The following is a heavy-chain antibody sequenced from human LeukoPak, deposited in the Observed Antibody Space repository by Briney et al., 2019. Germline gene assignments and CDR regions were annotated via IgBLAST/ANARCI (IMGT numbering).Heavy chain of an antibody. CDR3: AKGSRLREAGSYRF. CDR1: GGIFGSYA. CDR2: IIPIFDTP. D-gene: IGHD3-16*02. J-gene: IGHJ4*02. V-gene: IGHV1-69*06. Sequence: SAKVSCKVSGGIFGSYAINWVRQAPGQGLEWLGRIIPIFDTPNYAQTFQGRVTISADKSTRTVYMELTSLRSEDTALYYCAKGSRLREAGSYRFWGQGTLVTVSS.